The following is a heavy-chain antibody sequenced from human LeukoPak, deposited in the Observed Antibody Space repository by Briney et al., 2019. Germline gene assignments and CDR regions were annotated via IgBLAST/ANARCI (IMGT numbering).Heavy chain of an antibody. CDR2: INPNSGGT. J-gene: IGHJ5*02. CDR3: ARDRVTMVRGTKHNWFDP. CDR1: GYTFTGYY. V-gene: IGHV1-2*04. Sequence: ASVKVSCKASGYTFTGYYMHWVRQAPGQGLEWMGWINPNSGGTNYAQKFQGWVTMTRATSISTAYMELSRLRSDDTAVYYCARDRVTMVRGTKHNWFDPWGQGTLVTVSS. D-gene: IGHD3-10*01.